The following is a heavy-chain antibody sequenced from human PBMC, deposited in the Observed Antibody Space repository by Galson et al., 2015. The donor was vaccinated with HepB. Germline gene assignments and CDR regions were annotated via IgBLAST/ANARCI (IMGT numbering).Heavy chain of an antibody. J-gene: IGHJ4*02. CDR3: ARVSNPYYDILTGYSPVDY. V-gene: IGHV3-21*01. CDR1: GFTFSSYS. CDR2: ISSSSSYI. Sequence: SLRLSCAASGFTFSSYSMNWVRQAPGKGLEWVSSISSSSSYIYYADSVKGRFTISRDNAKNSLYLQMNSLRAEDTAVYYCARVSNPYYDILTGYSPVDYWGQGTLVTVSS. D-gene: IGHD3-9*01.